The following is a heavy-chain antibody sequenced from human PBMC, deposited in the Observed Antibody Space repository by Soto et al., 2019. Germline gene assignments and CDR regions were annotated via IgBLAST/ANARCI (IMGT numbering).Heavy chain of an antibody. CDR2: IPYDGSNK. V-gene: IGHV3-30*18. CDR3: AKCPVRFLEWLFDY. CDR1: GFTFSSYG. J-gene: IGHJ4*02. Sequence: PGGPLRLSCAASGFTFSSYGMHWVRQAPGKGLEWVAVIPYDGSNKYYADSVKGRFTISRDNSKNTLYLQMNSLRAEDTAVYYCAKCPVRFLEWLFDYWGQGTLVTVSS. D-gene: IGHD3-3*01.